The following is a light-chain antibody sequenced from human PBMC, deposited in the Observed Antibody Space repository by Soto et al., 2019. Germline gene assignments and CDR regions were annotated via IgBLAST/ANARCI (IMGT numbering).Light chain of an antibody. CDR2: GVS. CDR3: SSYKTSSTVVV. V-gene: IGLV2-14*01. Sequence: QSALTQPASVSGSPGQSITISCTGTSSDVGGYNCVSWYQQYPGKAPKLTIFGVSDRPSGVSNRFSGSKSGNTASLTISGLQAEDEADYYCSSYKTSSTVVVFGGGTKVTVL. J-gene: IGLJ2*01. CDR1: SSDVGGYNC.